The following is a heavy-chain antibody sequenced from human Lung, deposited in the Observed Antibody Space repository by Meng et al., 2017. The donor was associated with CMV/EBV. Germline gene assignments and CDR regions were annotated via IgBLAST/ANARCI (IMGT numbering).Heavy chain of an antibody. CDR1: GGSFSGYY. D-gene: IGHD5-18*01. CDR2: INHSGST. CDR3: ARSDSYGWGPYYYYYGMDV. J-gene: IGHJ6*02. V-gene: IGHV4-34*01. Sequence: SETLSLTCAVYGGSFSGYYWSWIRQPPGKGLEWIGEINHSGSTNYNPSLKSRVTIPVDTSKNQFSLKLSSVTAADTAVYYCARSDSYGWGPYYYYYGMDVWGQGTTVTVSS.